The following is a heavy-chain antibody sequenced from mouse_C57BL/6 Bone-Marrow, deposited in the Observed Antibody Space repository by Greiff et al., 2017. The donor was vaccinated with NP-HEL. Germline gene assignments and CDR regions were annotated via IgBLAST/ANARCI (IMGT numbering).Heavy chain of an antibody. J-gene: IGHJ1*03. CDR2: IYPSDSET. Sequence: PGQGLEWIGNIYPSDSETHYNQKFKDKATLTVDKSSSTACMQLSSLTSEDSAVYYCASWSHWYFDVWGTGTTVTVSS. V-gene: IGHV1-61*01. CDR3: ASWSHWYFDV.